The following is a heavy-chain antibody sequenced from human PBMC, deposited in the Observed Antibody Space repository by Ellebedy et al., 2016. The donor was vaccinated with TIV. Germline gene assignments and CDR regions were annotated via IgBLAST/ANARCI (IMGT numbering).Heavy chain of an antibody. J-gene: IGHJ4*02. V-gene: IGHV3-30*14. CDR1: GFTFSNYA. Sequence: GESLKISCAASGFTFSNYAMYWVRQAPGKGLEWVAVISYDGSYKYYADSVKGRFTISRDNSKNTLYLQMNSLRAEDTAVYYCARDQGYYDSSGYYYTGYFDYWGQGTLVTVSS. CDR2: ISYDGSYK. D-gene: IGHD3-22*01. CDR3: ARDQGYYDSSGYYYTGYFDY.